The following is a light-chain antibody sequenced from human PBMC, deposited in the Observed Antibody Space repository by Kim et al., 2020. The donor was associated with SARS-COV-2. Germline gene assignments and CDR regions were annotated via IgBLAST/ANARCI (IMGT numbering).Light chain of an antibody. V-gene: IGLV3-1*01. CDR3: QAWDSSTEV. CDR1: KLGDKY. CDR2: QDS. J-gene: IGLJ1*01. Sequence: SVAPGQKASITCAGDKLGDKYACWYQQKPGQSPVLVIYQDSKRHSGIPERFCGSNSGNTATLTISGTQAMDEADYYGQAWDSSTEVFGTGTKVTVL.